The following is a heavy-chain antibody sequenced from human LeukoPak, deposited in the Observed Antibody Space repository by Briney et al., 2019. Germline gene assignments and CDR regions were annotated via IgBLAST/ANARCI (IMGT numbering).Heavy chain of an antibody. J-gene: IGHJ5*02. Sequence: SETLSLTCAVYGGSFSGYYWSWIRQPPGKGLEWIGEINHSGSTNYNPSLKSRVTISVDTSKNQFSLKLSSVTAADPAVYYCARGAPKGYCSGGSCYSRGRMTSTINWFDPWGQGTLVTVSS. CDR1: GGSFSGYY. V-gene: IGHV4-34*01. D-gene: IGHD2-15*01. CDR3: ARGAPKGYCSGGSCYSRGRMTSTINWFDP. CDR2: INHSGST.